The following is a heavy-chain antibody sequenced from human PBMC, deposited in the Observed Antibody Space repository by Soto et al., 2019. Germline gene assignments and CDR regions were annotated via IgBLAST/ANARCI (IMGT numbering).Heavy chain of an antibody. J-gene: IGHJ3*02. Sequence: PSETLSLTCTVSGGSISSYYWSWIRQPPGKGLEWIGYIYYSGSTNCNPSLKSRVTISVDTSKNQFSLKLSSVTAADTAVYYCARVLVDTAMVGAFDIWGQGTMVTVSS. V-gene: IGHV4-59*01. CDR3: ARVLVDTAMVGAFDI. CDR2: IYYSGST. D-gene: IGHD5-18*01. CDR1: GGSISSYY.